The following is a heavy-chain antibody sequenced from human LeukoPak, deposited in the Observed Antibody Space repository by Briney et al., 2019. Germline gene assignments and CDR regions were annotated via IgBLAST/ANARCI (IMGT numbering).Heavy chain of an antibody. Sequence: SETLSLTCTVSGGSVSSTTYYWSWIRQPPGKGLEWIASINYSGSTYYNPSLKSRVTISVDTSENQFSLKLSSATAADTAVYYCARYVVYGSGKYYFDYWGQGTLVTVSS. D-gene: IGHD3-10*01. J-gene: IGHJ4*02. CDR1: GGSVSSTTYY. CDR3: ARYVVYGSGKYYFDY. CDR2: INYSGST. V-gene: IGHV4-39*01.